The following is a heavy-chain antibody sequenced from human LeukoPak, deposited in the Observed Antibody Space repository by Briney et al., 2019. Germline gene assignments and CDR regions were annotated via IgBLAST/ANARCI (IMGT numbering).Heavy chain of an antibody. CDR2: IYYSGST. J-gene: IGHJ4*02. D-gene: IGHD3-22*01. V-gene: IGHV4-39*01. CDR3: ARSYYYDYRQVDY. CDR1: GDSISTSSYY. Sequence: SETLSLTCTVSGDSISTSSYYWGWIRQPPGKGLEWLGSIYYSGSTYYNPSLKSRVTISVDTSKNQFSLNLYSVTAADTAVFYCARSYYYDYRQVDYWGQGTLVTVSS.